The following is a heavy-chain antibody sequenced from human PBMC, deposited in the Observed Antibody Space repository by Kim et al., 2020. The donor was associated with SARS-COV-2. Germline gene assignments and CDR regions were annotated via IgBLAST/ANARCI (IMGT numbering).Heavy chain of an antibody. V-gene: IGHV3-20*01. CDR2: INWNGGST. CDR1: GFTFDDYG. Sequence: GGSLRLSCAASGFTFDDYGMSWVRQAPGKGLEWVSDINWNGGSTGYADSVKGRFTISRDNAKNSLYLQMNSLRAEDTALYHCARERAFCSGGSCYSLRVFDYWGQGTLVAVSS. J-gene: IGHJ4*02. D-gene: IGHD2-15*01. CDR3: ARERAFCSGGSCYSLRVFDY.